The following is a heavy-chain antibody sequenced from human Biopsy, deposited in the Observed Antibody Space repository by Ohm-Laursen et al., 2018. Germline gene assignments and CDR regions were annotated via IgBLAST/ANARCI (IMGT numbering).Heavy chain of an antibody. V-gene: IGHV4-59*10. Sequence: PSQTLSLTCPVYNVSFSSFYWSWIRQPPGKGLEWIGRIYPGGSTNYNPSLKSRVTMSVDTSKKQLSLRLRSVTAADTAMYYCASVVLGPTNDAFDLWGQGTMVVVSS. D-gene: IGHD3-22*01. J-gene: IGHJ3*01. CDR1: NVSFSSFY. CDR3: ASVVLGPTNDAFDL. CDR2: IYPGGST.